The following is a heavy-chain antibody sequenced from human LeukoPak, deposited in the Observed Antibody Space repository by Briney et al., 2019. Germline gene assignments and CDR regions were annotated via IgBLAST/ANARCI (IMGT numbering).Heavy chain of an antibody. Sequence: SVKVSCKASGGTFSSYAISWVRQAPGQRLEWMGGIIPIFGTANYAQKFQGRVTITADESTSTAYMELSSLRSEDTAVYYCARASDCSSTSCQGYYYYGMDVWGKGTTVTVSS. CDR3: ARASDCSSTSCQGYYYYGMDV. V-gene: IGHV1-69*01. D-gene: IGHD2-2*01. J-gene: IGHJ6*04. CDR2: IIPIFGTA. CDR1: GGTFSSYA.